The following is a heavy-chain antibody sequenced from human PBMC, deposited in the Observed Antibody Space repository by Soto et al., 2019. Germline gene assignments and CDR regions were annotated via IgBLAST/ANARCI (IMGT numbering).Heavy chain of an antibody. D-gene: IGHD6-13*01. CDR3: ARILIEAAGTLNWFDP. V-gene: IGHV4-59*01. CDR1: GGSISGYY. J-gene: IGHJ5*02. Sequence: QVQLQESGPGLVKPSETLSLTCTVSGGSISGYYWSWIRQPPGKGLEWIGYIYYSGSTNYNPSLKRRVTISLDTSKNQFSLKLSSVTAADTAVYYCARILIEAAGTLNWFDPWGQGTLVTVSS. CDR2: IYYSGST.